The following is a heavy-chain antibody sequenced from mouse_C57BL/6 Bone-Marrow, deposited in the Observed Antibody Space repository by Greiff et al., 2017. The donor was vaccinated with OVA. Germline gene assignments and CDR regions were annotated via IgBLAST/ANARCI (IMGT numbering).Heavy chain of an antibody. J-gene: IGHJ4*01. CDR2: IYPGSGST. CDR1: GYTFTSYW. D-gene: IGHD2-5*01. CDR3: ARENSNFFLYYAMDY. Sequence: QVQLKQPGAELVKPGASVKMSCKASGYTFTSYWITLVKQRPGQGLEWIGDIYPGSGSTNYNEKFKSKATLTVDTSSSTAYMQLSSLTSEDSAVYYCARENSNFFLYYAMDYWGQGTSVTVSS. V-gene: IGHV1-55*01.